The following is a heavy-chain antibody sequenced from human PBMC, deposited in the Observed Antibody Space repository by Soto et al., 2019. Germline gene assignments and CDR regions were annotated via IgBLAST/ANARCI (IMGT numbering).Heavy chain of an antibody. CDR3: ARGGTSTYYYDAFDI. V-gene: IGHV1-18*01. CDR1: GDTFTSFR. D-gene: IGHD3-22*01. CDR2: ISAYNGNT. J-gene: IGHJ3*02. Sequence: GASVKVSCKASGDTFTSFRINWVRQAPGQGLEWMGWISAYNGNTNYAQKLQGRVTMSTDTSTSTAYMEVRSLRSDDTAVYYCARGGTSTYYYDAFDIWGQGTVVTVSS.